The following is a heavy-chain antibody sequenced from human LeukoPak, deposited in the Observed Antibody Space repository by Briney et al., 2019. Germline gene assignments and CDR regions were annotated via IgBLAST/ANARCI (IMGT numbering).Heavy chain of an antibody. D-gene: IGHD2-15*01. CDR2: ISGSGGST. CDR3: ARDGRYYYYMDV. J-gene: IGHJ6*03. CDR1: GFTFNSYA. Sequence: GGSLRLSCAASGFTFNSYAMSWVRQAPGKGLEWVSAISGSGGSTYYADSVKGRFTISRDNAKNTLYLQMNSLRAEDTAVYYCARDGRYYYYMDVWGKGTTVTISS. V-gene: IGHV3-23*01.